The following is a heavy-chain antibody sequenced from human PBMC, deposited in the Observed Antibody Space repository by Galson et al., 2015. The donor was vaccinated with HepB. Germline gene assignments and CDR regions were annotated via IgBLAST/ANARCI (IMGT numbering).Heavy chain of an antibody. V-gene: IGHV3-53*01. Sequence: SLRLSCAGSDFTVSSSYMSWVRQAPGKGLEWVSIIYSGGDTYYADSVKGRFTISRDNSKNTLYLQLNSLRVEDTAVYYCARDWNGDFVIDYWGQGTLVTVSS. CDR3: ARDWNGDFVIDY. J-gene: IGHJ4*02. D-gene: IGHD4-17*01. CDR2: IYSGGDT. CDR1: DFTVSSSY.